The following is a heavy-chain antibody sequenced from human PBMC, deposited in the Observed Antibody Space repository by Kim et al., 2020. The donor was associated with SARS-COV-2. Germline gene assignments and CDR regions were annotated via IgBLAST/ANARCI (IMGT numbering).Heavy chain of an antibody. V-gene: IGHV1-18*01. D-gene: IGHD4-17*01. CDR3: ARTADYGDYPTLDY. Sequence: AQKLQGRVTMTTDTSTSTAYMELRSLRSDDTAVYYCARTADYGDYPTLDYWGQGTLVTVSS. J-gene: IGHJ4*02.